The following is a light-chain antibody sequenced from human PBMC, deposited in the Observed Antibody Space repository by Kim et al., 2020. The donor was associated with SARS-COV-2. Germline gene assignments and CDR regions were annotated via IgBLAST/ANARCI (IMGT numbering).Light chain of an antibody. V-gene: IGLV2-14*03. J-gene: IGLJ2*01. Sequence: QSVVTQPASVSGSPGQSITISCTGTSNDVGDYKFVSWYQQHPGKAPKLIIYDVTNRPSGVSNRFSGSKSGNTASLTISGLQAEDEADYYCSSYTTSTTWLFGGGTKLTVL. CDR3: SSYTTSTTWL. CDR2: DVT. CDR1: SNDVGDYKF.